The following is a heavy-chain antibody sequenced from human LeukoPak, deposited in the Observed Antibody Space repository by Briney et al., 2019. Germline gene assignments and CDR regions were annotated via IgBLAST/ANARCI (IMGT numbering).Heavy chain of an antibody. D-gene: IGHD2-21*02. Sequence: PSETLSLTCTVSGGSISSSNYNWGWIRQPPGKGLEWIGSIYYGGSTYYNPSLKSRVTISVDTSKNQFSLKLSSVTAADTAVYYCARGGVVSAYCGGDCYSTDAFDIWGQGTMVTVSS. J-gene: IGHJ3*02. CDR3: ARGGVVSAYCGGDCYSTDAFDI. CDR2: IYYGGST. CDR1: GGSISSSNYN. V-gene: IGHV4-39*01.